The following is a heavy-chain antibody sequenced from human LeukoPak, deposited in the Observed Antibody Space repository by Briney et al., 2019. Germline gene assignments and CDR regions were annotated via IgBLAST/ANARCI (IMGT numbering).Heavy chain of an antibody. CDR2: VYYSGAT. CDR1: GDSMDTRVYY. CDR3: ARAKYYDFWNAYMTYYFDF. V-gene: IGHV4-39*07. J-gene: IGHJ4*01. Sequence: SETLSLTCSVSGDSMDTRVYYWAWIRHPPGKGLEWIGSVYYSGATDYNPSLKSRVTISGDTPKNQFSLSLTSVTATDTALYYCARAKYYDFWNAYMTYYFDFWGHGALVTVSS. D-gene: IGHD3-3*01.